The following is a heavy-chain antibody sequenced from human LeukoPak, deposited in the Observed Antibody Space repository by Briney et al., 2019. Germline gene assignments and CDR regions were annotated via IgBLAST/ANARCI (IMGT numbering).Heavy chain of an antibody. CDR3: ARVGYSSGWYREYYFDY. Sequence: SETLSLNCTVSGGSISSGDYYWSWIRQPPGKGLEWIGYIYYSGSTYYNPSLKSRVTISVDTSKNQFSLKLSSVTAADTAVYYCARVGYSSGWYREYYFDYWGQGTLVTVSS. D-gene: IGHD6-19*01. CDR1: GGSISSGDYY. V-gene: IGHV4-30-4*08. J-gene: IGHJ4*02. CDR2: IYYSGST.